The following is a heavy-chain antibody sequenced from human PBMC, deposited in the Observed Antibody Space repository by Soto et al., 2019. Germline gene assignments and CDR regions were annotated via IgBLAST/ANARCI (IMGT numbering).Heavy chain of an antibody. CDR1: GFTFSSYS. D-gene: IGHD4-17*01. J-gene: IGHJ4*02. CDR2: ISSSSSYI. Sequence: EVQLVESGGGLVKPGGSLRLSCAASGFTFSSYSMNWVRQAPGKGLEWVSSISSSSSYIYYADSVKGRFTISRDNAKNSLYLQMNSLRAEDTAVYYCARDPDYGDYSITDYWGQGTLVTVSS. CDR3: ARDPDYGDYSITDY. V-gene: IGHV3-21*01.